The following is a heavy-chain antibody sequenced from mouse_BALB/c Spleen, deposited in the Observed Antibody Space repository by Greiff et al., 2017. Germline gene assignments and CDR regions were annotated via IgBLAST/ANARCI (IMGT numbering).Heavy chain of an antibody. CDR2: ISYSGST. Sequence: EVQLQESGPGLVKPSQSLSLTCTVTGYSITSDYAWNWIRQFPGNKLEWMGYISYSGSTSYNPSLKSRISITRDTSKNQFFLQLNSVTTEDTATYYCARGDSGYAMDYWGQGTSVTVSS. CDR3: ARGDSGYAMDY. J-gene: IGHJ4*01. CDR1: GYSITSDYA. V-gene: IGHV3-2*02.